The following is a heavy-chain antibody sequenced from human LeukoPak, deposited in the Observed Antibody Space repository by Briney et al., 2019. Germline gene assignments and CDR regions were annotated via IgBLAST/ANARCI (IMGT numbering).Heavy chain of an antibody. CDR1: GYSISSGYY. CDR3: ARSARVVVVVAATPDAFDI. V-gene: IGHV4-38-2*02. Sequence: SETLSLTCTVSGYSISSGYYWGWIRQPPGKGLEWIGSIYHSGSTYYNPSLKSRVTISVDTSKNQFSLKLSSVTAADTAVYYCARSARVVVVVAATPDAFDIWGQGTMVTVSS. J-gene: IGHJ3*02. CDR2: IYHSGST. D-gene: IGHD2-15*01.